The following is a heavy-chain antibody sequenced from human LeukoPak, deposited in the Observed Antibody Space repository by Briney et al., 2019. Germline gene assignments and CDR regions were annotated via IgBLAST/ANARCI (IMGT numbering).Heavy chain of an antibody. V-gene: IGHV4-34*01. D-gene: IGHD3-22*01. J-gene: IGHJ3*02. Sequence: SETLSLTCAVYGGSFSGYYWSWIRQPPGKGLEWIGEINHSGSTNYNPSLKSRVTISVDTSKNQFSLKLSSVTAADTAVYYCARDGEEYYDSSGYAAFDIWGQGTMVTVSS. CDR2: INHSGST. CDR1: GGSFSGYY. CDR3: ARDGEEYYDSSGYAAFDI.